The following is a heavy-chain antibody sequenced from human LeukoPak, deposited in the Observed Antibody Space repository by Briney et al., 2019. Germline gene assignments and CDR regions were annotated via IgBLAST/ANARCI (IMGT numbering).Heavy chain of an antibody. CDR2: ISASGNPM. J-gene: IGHJ4*02. V-gene: IGHV3-48*03. D-gene: IGHD3-10*01. CDR3: AKDGGSGILY. CDR1: GFTFSSYE. Sequence: GGSLRLSCAASGFTFSSYEMNWVRQAPGKGLEWISYISASGNPMFYADSVEGRFTISRDNAKNSLYLQMNSLRAEDTAIYYCAKDGGSGILYWGQGTLVTVSS.